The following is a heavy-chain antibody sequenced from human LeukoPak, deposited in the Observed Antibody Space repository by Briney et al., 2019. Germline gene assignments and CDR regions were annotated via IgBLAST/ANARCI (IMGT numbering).Heavy chain of an antibody. CDR2: ISPGGGTT. V-gene: IGHV3-23*01. Sequence: PGGSLRLSCAVSGFAFGSEAMSWVRQSPARGLEWVASISPGGGTTYYADSVKGRFTISRDNSKNTLYLQMNSPRAEDTAVYYCAKEGRSGYFDWLPYYFDYWGQGTLVTVSS. CDR3: AKEGRSGYFDWLPYYFDY. D-gene: IGHD3-9*01. J-gene: IGHJ4*02. CDR1: GFAFGSEA.